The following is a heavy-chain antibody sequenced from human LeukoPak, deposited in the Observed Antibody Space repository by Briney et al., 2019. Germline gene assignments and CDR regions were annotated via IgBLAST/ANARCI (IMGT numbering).Heavy chain of an antibody. CDR3: ARVGSHRNSGYDS. Sequence: GGSLRLSCAASGFTFSSYAMSWVRQAPGKGLEWVSAISGSGGSTYYADSVKGRFTISRDNSKNTLYLQMNSLRAVDTAVYYCARVGSHRNSGYDSWGQGTLVTVSS. CDR2: ISGSGGST. V-gene: IGHV3-23*01. CDR1: GFTFSSYA. D-gene: IGHD5-12*01. J-gene: IGHJ5*01.